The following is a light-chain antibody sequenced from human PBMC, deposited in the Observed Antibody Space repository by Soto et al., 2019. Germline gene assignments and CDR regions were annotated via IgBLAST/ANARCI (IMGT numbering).Light chain of an antibody. CDR1: QSISSNF. Sequence: EIVLTQSPGTLSLSPGEGATLSCSASQSISSNFLAWYQQKRGQAPRLLIHGASNRATGIPDRFSGSGSGTDFTLTITRLEPEDFAVYYCQQYGGSPRTFGQGTKADIK. CDR3: QQYGGSPRT. V-gene: IGKV3-20*01. J-gene: IGKJ1*01. CDR2: GAS.